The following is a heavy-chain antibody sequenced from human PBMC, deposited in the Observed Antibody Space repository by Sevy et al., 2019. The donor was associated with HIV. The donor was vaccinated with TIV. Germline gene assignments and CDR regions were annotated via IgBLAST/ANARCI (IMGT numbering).Heavy chain of an antibody. Sequence: GGSLRLSCKASGFTFSDFWMQWVRQAPGKGLEWVANIRQDGNEIYDGDSVKGGFTISRDNAKNALYLQMDGLRAEDTAVYYCARRYFDLWGQGTLVTVSS. V-gene: IGHV3-7*01. CDR2: IRQDGNEI. CDR3: ARRYFDL. CDR1: GFTFSDFW. J-gene: IGHJ4*02.